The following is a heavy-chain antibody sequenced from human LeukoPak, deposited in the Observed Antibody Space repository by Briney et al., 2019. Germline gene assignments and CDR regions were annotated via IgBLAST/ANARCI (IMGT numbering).Heavy chain of an antibody. J-gene: IGHJ6*02. CDR2: IRRQAYSSTT. CDR3: ARPYYYDSSGYLSPFSGMDV. D-gene: IGHD3-22*01. Sequence: GRSLRLSRTLSGDSLADDAMTWVRPPPRRGLEWVGVIRRQAYSSTTEYAASVKGRFTISRDDSKSIAYLQMNSLKTEDTAVYYCARPYYYDSSGYLSPFSGMDVWGQGTTVTVSS. V-gene: IGHV3-49*04. CDR1: GDSLADDA.